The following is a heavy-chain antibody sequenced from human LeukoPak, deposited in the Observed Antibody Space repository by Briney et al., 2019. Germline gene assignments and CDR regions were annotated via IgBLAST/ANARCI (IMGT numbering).Heavy chain of an antibody. CDR2: INHTGST. Sequence: SETLSLTCAVYGGSFSGYYWSWIRQPPGKGLEWIGEINHTGSTNYNPSLKGRVTISVDTSKNQFSLKLSSVTAADTAVYYCARVPFWSGYYPFDYWGQGTLVTVSS. CDR1: GGSFSGYY. CDR3: ARVPFWSGYYPFDY. D-gene: IGHD3-3*01. V-gene: IGHV4-34*01. J-gene: IGHJ4*02.